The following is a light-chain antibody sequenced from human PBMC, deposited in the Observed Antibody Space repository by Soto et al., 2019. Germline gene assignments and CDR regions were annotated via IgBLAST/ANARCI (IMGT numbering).Light chain of an antibody. V-gene: IGKV1-39*01. Sequence: EIQMTQSPASLSASVGDRVTITCRASQTITSYLNWYQHKPGEAPRLLVYAASSLQSGVPSRFSASGSGTDFTLTISSLQPEDFAIYYCQQAYGAPPWTFGQGTKVELK. J-gene: IGKJ1*01. CDR1: QTITSY. CDR2: AAS. CDR3: QQAYGAPPWT.